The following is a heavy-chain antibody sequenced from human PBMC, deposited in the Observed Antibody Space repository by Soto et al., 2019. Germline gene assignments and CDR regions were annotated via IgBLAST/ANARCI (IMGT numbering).Heavy chain of an antibody. CDR3: ARDPVERYYHDSSGYYARMDV. CDR1: GGSFSGYY. CDR2: IYYSGST. D-gene: IGHD3-22*01. V-gene: IGHV4-31*11. Sequence: SETLSLTCAVYGGSFSGYYWSWIRQHPGKGLEWIGYIYYSGSTYYNPSLKSRVTISVDTSKNQFSLKLSSVTAADTAVYYCARDPVERYYHDSSGYYARMDVWGQGTTVTVSS. J-gene: IGHJ6*02.